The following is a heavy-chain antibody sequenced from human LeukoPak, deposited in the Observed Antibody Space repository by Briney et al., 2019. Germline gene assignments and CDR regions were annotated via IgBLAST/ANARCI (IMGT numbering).Heavy chain of an antibody. D-gene: IGHD6-19*01. V-gene: IGHV4-59*01. CDR1: GGSISSYY. Sequence: PSETLSLTCTVSGGSISSYYWSWIRQPPGKGLEWIGYIYYSGSTNYNPSLKSRVTISVDTSKNQFSLKLSSVTAADTAVYYCARDGSGWYSNAFDIWGQGTMVTVSS. J-gene: IGHJ3*02. CDR2: IYYSGST. CDR3: ARDGSGWYSNAFDI.